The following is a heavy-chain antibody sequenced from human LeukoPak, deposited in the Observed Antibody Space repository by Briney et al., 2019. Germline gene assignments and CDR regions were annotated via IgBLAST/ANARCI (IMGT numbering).Heavy chain of an antibody. V-gene: IGHV1-69*08. Sequence: GASVKVSCKASGGTLSSHTFSWVRQAPGQGLEWMGRITPIIDSAKYAQNFQDRVTITADKSTSTVYMELSSLRSEDTAVYFCARVNVRGSQYNWFDPWGQGTLVTVSS. CDR3: ARVNVRGSQYNWFDP. CDR2: ITPIIDSA. J-gene: IGHJ5*02. D-gene: IGHD1-26*01. CDR1: GGTLSSHT.